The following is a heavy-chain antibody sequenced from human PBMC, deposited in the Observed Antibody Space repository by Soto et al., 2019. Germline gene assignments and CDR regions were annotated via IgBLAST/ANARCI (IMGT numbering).Heavy chain of an antibody. Sequence: SETLSLTCTVSGGSIISYYWSWIRQPPGKGLEWIGYIYYSGSTNYNPSLKSRVTISVDTSKNQFSLKLSSVTAADTAVYYCARASTTVTTLDDWGQGTLVTVSS. CDR2: IYYSGST. CDR3: ARASTTVTTLDD. J-gene: IGHJ4*02. CDR1: GGSIISYY. D-gene: IGHD4-17*01. V-gene: IGHV4-59*01.